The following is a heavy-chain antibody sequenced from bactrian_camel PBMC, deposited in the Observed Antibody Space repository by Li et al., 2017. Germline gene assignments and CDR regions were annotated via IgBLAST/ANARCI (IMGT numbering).Heavy chain of an antibody. CDR1: GDTYSSYY. J-gene: IGHJ4*01. CDR2: MDSDGRP. V-gene: IGHV3S9*01. CDR3: AADSSSYGGSAYEGDLDHHY. Sequence: HVQLVESGGGSVQSGGSLRLSCAFSGDTYSSYYMAWFRQSPGKEREGVAGMDSDGRPVHLNSVKGRFTVSRDNAKSTLYLQMNDLKPEDTAVYYCAADSSSYGGSAYEGDLDHHYWGQGTQVTVS. D-gene: IGHD6*01.